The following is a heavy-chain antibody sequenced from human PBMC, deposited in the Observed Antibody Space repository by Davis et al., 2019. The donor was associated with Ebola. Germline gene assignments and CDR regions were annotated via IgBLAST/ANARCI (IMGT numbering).Heavy chain of an antibody. V-gene: IGHV1-69*04. CDR3: ARDSSYDLG. CDR1: GGTFSSYA. Sequence: AASVKVSCKASGGTFSSYAISWVRQAPGQGLEWMGRIIPILGIANYAQKFQGRVTITADESTSTAYMELSSLRSEDTAVYYCARDSSYDLGWGQGTLVTVFS. J-gene: IGHJ4*02. D-gene: IGHD5-12*01. CDR2: IIPILGIA.